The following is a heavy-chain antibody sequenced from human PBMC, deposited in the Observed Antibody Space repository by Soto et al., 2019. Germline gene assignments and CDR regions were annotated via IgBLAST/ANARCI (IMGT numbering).Heavy chain of an antibody. CDR2: ISSSSSST. Sequence: GGSLRLSCAASGFTFSSYSMNWVRQAPGKGLEWVSSISSSSSSTYYADSVKGRFTISRDNSKNTLYLQMNSLRAEDTAVYYCAKDSGDYKGEDYWGQGTLVTVSS. CDR1: GFTFSSYS. CDR3: AKDSGDYKGEDY. D-gene: IGHD4-17*01. V-gene: IGHV3-23*01. J-gene: IGHJ4*02.